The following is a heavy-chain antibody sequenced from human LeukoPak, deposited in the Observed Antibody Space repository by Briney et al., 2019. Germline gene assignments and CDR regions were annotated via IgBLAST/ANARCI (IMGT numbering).Heavy chain of an antibody. CDR1: GFTFSSYS. D-gene: IGHD3-22*01. CDR3: AKDDYDSSGYYSPFDY. CDR2: IYSGGTT. J-gene: IGHJ4*02. V-gene: IGHV3-53*01. Sequence: PGGSLRLSCAASGFTFSSYSMNWVRQAPGRGLEWVSAIYSGGTTYYADSVKGRFTISRDNSKNTLYLQMNSLRAEDTAVYYCAKDDYDSSGYYSPFDYWGQGTLVTVSS.